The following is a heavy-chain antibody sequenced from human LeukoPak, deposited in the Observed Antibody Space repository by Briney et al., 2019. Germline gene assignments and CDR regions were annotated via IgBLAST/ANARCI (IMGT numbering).Heavy chain of an antibody. D-gene: IGHD1-26*01. CDR3: AKRTTSGSYLGY. J-gene: IGHJ4*02. CDR2: IYYSGST. V-gene: IGHV4-59*01. CDR1: GGSISSYY. Sequence: SETLSLTCTVSGGSISSYYWSWIRQPPGKGLEWIGYIYYSGSTNYNPSLKSRVTISVDTSKNQFSLKLSSVTAEDTAVYYCAKRTTSGSYLGYWGQGTLVTVSS.